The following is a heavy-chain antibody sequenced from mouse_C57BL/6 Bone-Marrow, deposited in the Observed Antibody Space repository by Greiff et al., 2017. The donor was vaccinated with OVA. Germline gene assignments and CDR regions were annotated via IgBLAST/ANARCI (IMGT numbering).Heavy chain of an antibody. Sequence: QVQLQQPGAELVKPGASVKLSCKASGYTFTSYWMHWVKQRPGQGLEWIGMIHPNSGSTNYNEKFKSKATLTVDKSSSTAYMQRSSLTSEDSAVYYCARRGAASGDYWGQGTTLTVSS. D-gene: IGHD6-1*01. CDR1: GYTFTSYW. V-gene: IGHV1-64*01. J-gene: IGHJ2*01. CDR3: ARRGAASGDY. CDR2: IHPNSGST.